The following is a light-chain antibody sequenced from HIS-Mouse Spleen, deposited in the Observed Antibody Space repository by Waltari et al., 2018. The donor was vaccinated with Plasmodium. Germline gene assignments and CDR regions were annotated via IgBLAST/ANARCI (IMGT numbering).Light chain of an antibody. CDR1: QSISSW. V-gene: IGKV1-5*03. CDR3: QQYNSYQ. J-gene: IGKJ1*01. CDR2: KAS. Sequence: DIQMTQSPSTLSASVGDRVTITCRASQSISSWLAWYQQKPGKAPKLLIYKASSLESGVPSRFSGSGSGTEFTLTISSLQPYDFATYYCQQYNSYQFGQGTKVEIK.